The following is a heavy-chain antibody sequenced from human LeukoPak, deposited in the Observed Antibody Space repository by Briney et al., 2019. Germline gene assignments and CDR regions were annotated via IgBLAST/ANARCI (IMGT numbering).Heavy chain of an antibody. V-gene: IGHV4-61*02. CDR1: GVSITSGSYC. CDR2: VLSSGDI. J-gene: IGHJ4*02. Sequence: KSSETLSLTCSVSGVSITSGSYCWGWLRQSAGKGLEWIGRVLSSGDIYNNGAFRTRAAVSGDASKNQFSLQLNSVTAADPAVYYCARGASPKDAVFFDYWGQGALITVSS. CDR3: ARGASPKDAVFFDY. D-gene: IGHD3-16*01.